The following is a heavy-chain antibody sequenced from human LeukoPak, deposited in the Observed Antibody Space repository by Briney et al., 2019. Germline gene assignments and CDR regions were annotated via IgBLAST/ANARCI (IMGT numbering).Heavy chain of an antibody. Sequence: GRSLRLSCAASGFTFSSYGMHWVRQAPGKGLEWVAVIWYDGSNKYYADSVKGRFTISRDNAKNSLYLQMSSLRADDTAVYYCARWPHCQDFWGRGTRVTVSS. CDR3: ARWPHCQDF. CDR1: GFTFSSYG. V-gene: IGHV3-33*01. J-gene: IGHJ4*02. CDR2: IWYDGSNK.